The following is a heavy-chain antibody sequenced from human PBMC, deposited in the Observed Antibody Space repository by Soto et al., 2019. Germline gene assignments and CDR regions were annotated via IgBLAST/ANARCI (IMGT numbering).Heavy chain of an antibody. Sequence: ESGGGLVQPGGSLSLSCAASGFTFSSYSMNWVRQAPGKGLEWVSYISSSSSTIYYADSVKGRFTISRDNAKNSLYLQMNSLRAEDTAVYYCARDQVAAAAGGDAFDIWGQGTMVTVSS. CDR3: ARDQVAAAAGGDAFDI. D-gene: IGHD6-13*01. J-gene: IGHJ3*02. V-gene: IGHV3-48*01. CDR2: ISSSSSTI. CDR1: GFTFSSYS.